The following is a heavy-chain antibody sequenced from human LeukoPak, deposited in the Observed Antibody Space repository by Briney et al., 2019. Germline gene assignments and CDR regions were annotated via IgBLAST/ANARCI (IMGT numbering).Heavy chain of an antibody. D-gene: IGHD4-17*01. V-gene: IGHV4-4*02. Sequence: SETLSLTCAVSGGSISSSNWWSWVRQPPGKGLEWIGEIYHSGSTNYNPSLKSRVTISVDKAKNQFSLKLSSVTAADTAVYYCAGNDYGDYYFDYWGRGTLVTVST. CDR2: IYHSGST. CDR1: GGSISSSNW. CDR3: AGNDYGDYYFDY. J-gene: IGHJ4*02.